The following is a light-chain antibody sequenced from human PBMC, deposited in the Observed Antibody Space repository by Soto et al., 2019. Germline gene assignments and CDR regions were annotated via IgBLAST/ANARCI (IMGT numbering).Light chain of an antibody. V-gene: IGLV2-14*01. CDR1: SSDVGGYNY. CDR3: SSYTSSSTPLV. J-gene: IGLJ1*01. CDR2: DVS. Sequence: QPVLTEPAAGSGSPGQSITISCTGTSSDVGGYNYVSWYQQHPGKAPKLMIYDVSNRPSGVSNRFSGSKSGNTASLTISGLQAEDEADYYCSSYTSSSTPLVFGTGTKVTVL.